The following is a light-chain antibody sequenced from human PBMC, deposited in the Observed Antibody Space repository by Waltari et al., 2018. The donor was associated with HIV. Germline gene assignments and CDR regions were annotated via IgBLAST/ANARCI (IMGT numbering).Light chain of an antibody. CDR3: QVWVDSRDVAVI. J-gene: IGLJ2*01. CDR1: NIGGKL. Sequence: TQPPSVSVAPGKTARITCGGDNIGGKLVHWYQQKPGQAPVLVICDDNDRPSGIPERFSGSNSGNTATLTIGRVEGGDEADYYCQVWVDSRDVAVIFGGGTKLTVL. V-gene: IGLV3-21*04. CDR2: DDN.